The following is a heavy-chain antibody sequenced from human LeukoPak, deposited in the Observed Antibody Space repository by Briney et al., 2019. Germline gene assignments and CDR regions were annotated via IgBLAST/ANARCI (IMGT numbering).Heavy chain of an antibody. CDR2: IYYSGSS. J-gene: IGHJ1*01. V-gene: IGHV4-59*08. D-gene: IGHD4-17*01. CDR1: GGSINSYY. Sequence: SETLSLTCTVSGGSINSYYWSWIRQPPGKRLEWIGYIYYSGSSNYNPSLKSRVTISVDTSKNQFSLRLSSVTAADTAVYYCARGPTYGAYYMYFQDWGQGTLVTVSS. CDR3: ARGPTYGAYYMYFQD.